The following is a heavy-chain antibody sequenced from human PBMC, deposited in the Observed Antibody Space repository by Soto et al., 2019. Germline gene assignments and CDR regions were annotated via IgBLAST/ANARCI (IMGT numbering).Heavy chain of an antibody. J-gene: IGHJ6*02. CDR3: ACPQYYYDSSGYYPHPWGMDV. D-gene: IGHD3-22*01. Sequence: GASVKVSCKASGGTFSSYAISWVRQAPGQGLEWMGGIIPIFGTANYAQKFQGRVTITADEPTSTAYMELSSLRSEDTAVYYCACPQYYYDSSGYYPHPWGMDVWGQGTTVTVSS. CDR1: GGTFSSYA. CDR2: IIPIFGTA. V-gene: IGHV1-69*13.